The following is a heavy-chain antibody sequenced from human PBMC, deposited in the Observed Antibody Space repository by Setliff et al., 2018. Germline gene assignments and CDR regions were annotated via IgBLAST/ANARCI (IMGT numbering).Heavy chain of an antibody. Sequence: PGGSLRLSCAASGFTFSKYWMSWVRQAPGKGPEWVANIKEDGSEKYYVDSVKGRFTISRDNAKTSLYLQMNSLRADDTAIYYCVKDGDYYPDRGDYYHEFDYWGQGTLVTVSS. D-gene: IGHD3-22*01. CDR3: VKDGDYYPDRGDYYHEFDY. CDR2: IKEDGSEK. J-gene: IGHJ4*02. CDR1: GFTFSKYW. V-gene: IGHV3-7*03.